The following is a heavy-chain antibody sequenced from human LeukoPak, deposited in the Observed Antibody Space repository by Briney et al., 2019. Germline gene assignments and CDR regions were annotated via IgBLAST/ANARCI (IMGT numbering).Heavy chain of an antibody. J-gene: IGHJ3*02. D-gene: IGHD6-13*01. CDR3: ARDLGYSSSLDAFDI. CDR1: GYTFTGYY. CDR2: INPNSGGT. Sequence: ASVKVSCKASGYTFTGYYMHWVRQAPGQGLEWMGWINPNSGGTNYAQKFQGRVTMTRDTSISTAYMELSRLRSDDTAVYYCARDLGYSSSLDAFDIWGQGTMVTVSS. V-gene: IGHV1-2*02.